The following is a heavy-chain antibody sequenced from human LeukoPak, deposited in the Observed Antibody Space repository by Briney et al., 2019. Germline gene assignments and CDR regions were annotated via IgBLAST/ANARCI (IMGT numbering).Heavy chain of an antibody. Sequence: GGSLRLSCAASGFSFSTFWMSWVRQAPGKGLEWVANIKQDGSEKYYVDSVKGRFTISRDNAKNSLYLQMNSLRAEDTAVYYCANGDGFDYWGQGTLVTVSS. D-gene: IGHD5-24*01. CDR1: GFSFSTFW. V-gene: IGHV3-7*01. CDR2: IKQDGSEK. CDR3: ANGDGFDY. J-gene: IGHJ4*02.